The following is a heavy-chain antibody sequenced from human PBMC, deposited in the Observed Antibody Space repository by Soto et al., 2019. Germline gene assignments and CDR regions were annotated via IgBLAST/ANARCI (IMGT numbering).Heavy chain of an antibody. CDR2: ISYDGSNE. D-gene: IGHD2-21*01. Sequence: QVQLVESGGGLVQPGRSLRLSCAASGFTFSSYGIHWVRQAPGKGLEWVAVISYDGSNEYYADSVKGRFTISRDNSKNTLYLQINSLSAEDTAVYYCAKGVILTATYFQHWGQGTPVTVSS. CDR3: AKGVILTATYFQH. CDR1: GFTFSSYG. V-gene: IGHV3-30*18. J-gene: IGHJ1*01.